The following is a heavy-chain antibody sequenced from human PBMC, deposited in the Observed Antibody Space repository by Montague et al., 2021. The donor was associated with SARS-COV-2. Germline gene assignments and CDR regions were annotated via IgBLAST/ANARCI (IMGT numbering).Heavy chain of an antibody. Sequence: SETLSLTCTVSGGSISSSSYYWGWIRQPPGKGLEWIGYIYYSGSTYYNPSLKSRVTISVDTSKNQFSLKLSSVTAADTAVYYCARQPTRGITIFGVVTDYGMGVWGQGTTVTVSS. CDR3: ARQPTRGITIFGVVTDYGMGV. D-gene: IGHD3-3*01. J-gene: IGHJ6*02. V-gene: IGHV4-39*01. CDR1: GGSISSSSYY. CDR2: IYYSGST.